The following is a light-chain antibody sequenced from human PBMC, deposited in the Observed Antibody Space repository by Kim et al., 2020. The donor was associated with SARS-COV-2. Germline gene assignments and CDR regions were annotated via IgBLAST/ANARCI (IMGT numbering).Light chain of an antibody. J-gene: IGKJ5*01. CDR2: GAS. CDR3: QQYYNWPLT. CDR1: QSVSSS. V-gene: IGKV3-15*01. Sequence: EIVMTQSPGTLSVSPGERVTLSCRASQSVSSSLAWYQQKPGQTPRLLIHGASTRAPGISARFSGSGSGTEFTLTVSSLQSEDFAVYYCQQYYNWPLTFGQGTRLEIK.